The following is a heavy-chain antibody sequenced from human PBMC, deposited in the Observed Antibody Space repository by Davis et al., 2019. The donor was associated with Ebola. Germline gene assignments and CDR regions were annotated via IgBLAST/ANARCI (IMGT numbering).Heavy chain of an antibody. J-gene: IGHJ4*02. CDR3: ARGGYDRAGSGHDC. D-gene: IGHD3-22*01. CDR2: IYDSGTT. Sequence: SETLSLTCTVSGGSIRSGAYYWSWIRQHPGKGLEWIAYIYDSGTTFYNPSLKSRVTMSVDLSKNQFSLKLSSVTDADTAVYYCARGGYDRAGSGHDCWGQGTLVSVSS. V-gene: IGHV4-31*03. CDR1: GGSIRSGAYY.